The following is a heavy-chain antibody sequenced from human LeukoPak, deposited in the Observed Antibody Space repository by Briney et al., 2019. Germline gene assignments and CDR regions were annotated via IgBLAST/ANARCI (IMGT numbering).Heavy chain of an antibody. D-gene: IGHD5-12*01. CDR3: ARGSQALRGYSGYANWFDP. CDR1: GGTFSSYA. J-gene: IGHJ5*02. CDR2: IIPIFGTA. Sequence: ASVKVSCKASGGTFSSYAISWVRQAPGQGLEWMGGIIPIFGTANYAQKFQGRVTITADESTSTAYMELRSLRSDDTAVYYCARGSQALRGYSGYANWFDPWGQGTLVTVSS. V-gene: IGHV1-69*13.